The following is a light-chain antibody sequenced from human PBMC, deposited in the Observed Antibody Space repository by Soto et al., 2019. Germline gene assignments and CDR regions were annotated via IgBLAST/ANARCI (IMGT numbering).Light chain of an antibody. V-gene: IGLV2-14*01. CDR2: EVT. J-gene: IGLJ1*01. CDR1: SSDVGTYNY. Sequence: QSALTQPASVSGSPGQSITISCTGSSSDVGTYNYVSWYQQHPGKAPKLIIYEVTNRPSGVSNRFSGSKSGNTASLTISGLRAEDEADYYCSSYTTRSTLYVFGTGTKVTVL. CDR3: SSYTTRSTLYV.